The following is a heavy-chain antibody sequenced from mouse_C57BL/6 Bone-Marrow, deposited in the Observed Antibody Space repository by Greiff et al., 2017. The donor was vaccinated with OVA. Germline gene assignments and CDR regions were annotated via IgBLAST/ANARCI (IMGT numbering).Heavy chain of an antibody. CDR1: GFNIKDDY. J-gene: IGHJ3*01. Sequence: EVKLVESGAELVRPGASVKLSCTASGFNIKDDYMHWVKQRPEQGLEWIGWIDPENGDTEYASKFQGKAPITAGTSSNTAYLQLSSLTSEDTAVYYCTTDDGPPWFAYWGQGTLVTVSA. D-gene: IGHD2-3*01. CDR2: IDPENGDT. V-gene: IGHV14-4*01. CDR3: TTDDGPPWFAY.